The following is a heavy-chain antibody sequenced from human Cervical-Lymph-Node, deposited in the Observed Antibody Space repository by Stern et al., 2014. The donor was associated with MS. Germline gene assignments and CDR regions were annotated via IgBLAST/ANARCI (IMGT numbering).Heavy chain of an antibody. D-gene: IGHD6-13*01. CDR1: GGSVSSGSYY. CDR2: IYYSGST. J-gene: IGHJ4*02. Sequence: QVQLQESGPGLVKPSETLSLTCTVSGGSVSSGSYYWSWIRQPPGKGLEWIGYIYYSGSTNYNPSLKSRVTISVDTSKNQFSLKLSSVTAADTAVYYCARERIAAATGFDYWGQGTLVTVSS. CDR3: ARERIAAATGFDY. V-gene: IGHV4-61*01.